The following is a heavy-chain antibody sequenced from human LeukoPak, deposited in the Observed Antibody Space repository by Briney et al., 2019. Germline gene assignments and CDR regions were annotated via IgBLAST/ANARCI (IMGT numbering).Heavy chain of an antibody. V-gene: IGHV4-61*02. D-gene: IGHD6-13*01. CDR3: ARDNTLGIAADLLLFDI. CDR1: GGSISSGSYY. J-gene: IGHJ3*02. Sequence: SETLSLTCTVSGGSISSGSYYWSWIRQPAGKGLEWIGRIYTSGSTNYNPSLKSRVTISVDTSKNQFSLKLSSVTAADTAVYYCARDNTLGIAADLLLFDIWGQGTVVTVSS. CDR2: IYTSGST.